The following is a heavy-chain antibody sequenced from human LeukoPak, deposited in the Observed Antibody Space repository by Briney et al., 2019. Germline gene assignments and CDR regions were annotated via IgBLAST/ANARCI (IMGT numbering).Heavy chain of an antibody. V-gene: IGHV3-15*01. CDR2: IKSKTDGGTT. J-gene: IGHJ6*03. CDR1: GFTFSNAW. CDR3: TIPRGYYSGYYYYYMDV. Sequence: PEGSLRLSCAASGFTFSNAWMSWVRQAPGKGLEWVGRIKSKTDGGTTDYAAPVKGRFTISRDDSKSTLYLQMNSLKTEDTAVYYCTIPRGYYSGYYYYYMDVWGKGTTVTVSS. D-gene: IGHD3-22*01.